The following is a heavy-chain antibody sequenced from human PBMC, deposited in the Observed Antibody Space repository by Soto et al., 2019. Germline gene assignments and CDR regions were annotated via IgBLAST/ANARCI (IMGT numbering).Heavy chain of an antibody. J-gene: IGHJ1*01. V-gene: IGHV3-15*01. CDR2: IKSKTDGGTT. CDR3: TAAPKYSYARRLFQH. Sequence: GGSLSLSCAASGFTFINAWLSWFRQPPGKGLEWVGRIKSKTDGGTTDYAAPVKGRFTISRDDSKNTLYLQMDSLKTEDTAVYYCTAAPKYSYARRLFQHWGQATLVTVSS. D-gene: IGHD3-10*02. CDR1: GFTFINAW.